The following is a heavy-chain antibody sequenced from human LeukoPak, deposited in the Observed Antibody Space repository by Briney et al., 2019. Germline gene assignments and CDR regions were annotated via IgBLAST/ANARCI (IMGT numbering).Heavy chain of an antibody. V-gene: IGHV3-53*01. CDR3: ARDDIYGMDV. Sequence: GGSLRLSCAASGFTFSSYAMSWVRQAPGKGLEWVSVIYSGGSTYYADSVKGRFTISRDNSKNTLYLQMNSLRAEDTAVYYCARDDIYGMDVWGQGTTVTVSS. CDR2: IYSGGST. CDR1: GFTFSSYA. J-gene: IGHJ6*02. D-gene: IGHD2-15*01.